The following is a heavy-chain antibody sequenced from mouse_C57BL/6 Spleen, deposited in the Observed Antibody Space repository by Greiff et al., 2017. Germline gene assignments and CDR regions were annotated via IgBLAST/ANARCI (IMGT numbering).Heavy chain of an antibody. CDR1: GYTFTDYE. D-gene: IGHD1-1*01. J-gene: IGHJ2*01. CDR2: IDPETGGT. Sequence: QVQLQQSGAELVRPGASVTLSCKASGYTFTDYEMHWVKQTPVHGLEWIGAIDPETGGTAYNQKFKGKAILTADKSSSTAYMELRSLTSEDSAVYYCTRSHYYGSSLYYFDYWGQGTTRTVSS. V-gene: IGHV1-15*01. CDR3: TRSHYYGSSLYYFDY.